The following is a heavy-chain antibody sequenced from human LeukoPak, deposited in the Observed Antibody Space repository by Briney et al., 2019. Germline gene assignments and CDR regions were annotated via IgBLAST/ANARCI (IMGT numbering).Heavy chain of an antibody. CDR2: ISWNSGSI. CDR1: GFTFDDYA. D-gene: IGHD3-22*01. V-gene: IGHV3-9*01. CDR3: AKDSGYYDSSGSVIDY. Sequence: LRLSCATSGFTFDDYAMHWVRQAPGKGLEWVSGISWNSGSIGYADSVKGRFTISRDNAKNSLYLQMNSLRAEDTALYYCAKDSGYYDSSGSVIDYWGQGTLVTVSS. J-gene: IGHJ4*02.